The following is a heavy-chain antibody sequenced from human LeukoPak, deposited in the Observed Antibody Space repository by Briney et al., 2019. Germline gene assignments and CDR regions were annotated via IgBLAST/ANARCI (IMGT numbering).Heavy chain of an antibody. CDR1: GGSISSYY. CDR2: IYYSGST. D-gene: IGHD3-22*01. CDR3: ARGYYDSSGYDAFDI. Sequence: SETLSLTCTVSGGSISSYYWGWIRQPPGKGLEWIGSIYYSGSTYYNPSLKSRVTISVDTSKNQFSLKLSSVTAADTAVYYCARGYYDSSGYDAFDIWGQGTMVTVSS. J-gene: IGHJ3*02. V-gene: IGHV4-39*07.